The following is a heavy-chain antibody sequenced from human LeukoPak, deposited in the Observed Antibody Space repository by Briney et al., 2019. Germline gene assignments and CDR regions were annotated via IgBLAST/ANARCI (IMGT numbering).Heavy chain of an antibody. D-gene: IGHD3-22*01. J-gene: IGHJ3*02. CDR1: GGSFRGYS. Sequence: KPSETLSLTCAVYGGSFRGYSWSWIRQPPGKGLEWIGEINHSGSTNYNPSLMSRVTISVDTSKNQFSLKLSSVTAADTAVYYCARYHKDYDSSGYYYVFSFDIWGQGTMVTVSS. CDR3: ARYHKDYDSSGYYYVFSFDI. V-gene: IGHV4-34*01. CDR2: INHSGST.